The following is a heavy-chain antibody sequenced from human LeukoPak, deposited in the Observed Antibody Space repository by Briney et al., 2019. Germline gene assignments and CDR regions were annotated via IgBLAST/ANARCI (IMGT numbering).Heavy chain of an antibody. CDR2: ISYDGSNK. CDR1: GFTFSSYA. Sequence: PGGSLRLCCAASGFTFSSYAMHSVRQAPGKGLEWVAVISYDGSNKYYADSVKGRFTISRDNSKNTLYLQMNSLRAEGTAVYYCASALLYYYYGMDVWGQGTTVTVSS. CDR3: ASALLYYYYGMDV. V-gene: IGHV3-30*04. J-gene: IGHJ6*02.